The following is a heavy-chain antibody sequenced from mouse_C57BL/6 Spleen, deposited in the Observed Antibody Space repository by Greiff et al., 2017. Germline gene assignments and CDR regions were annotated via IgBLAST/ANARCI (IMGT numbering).Heavy chain of an antibody. CDR1: GYTFTGYW. CDR3: AKSPIYYGNYYYAMDY. D-gene: IGHD2-1*01. CDR2: ILPGSGST. Sequence: QVQLQQSGAELMKPGASVKLSCKATGYTFTGYWIEWVKQRPGHGLEWIGEILPGSGSTNYNEKFKGKATFTADTSSNTAYMQLSSLTTEDSAIYDGAKSPIYYGNYYYAMDYWGQGTSVTVSS. V-gene: IGHV1-9*01. J-gene: IGHJ4*01.